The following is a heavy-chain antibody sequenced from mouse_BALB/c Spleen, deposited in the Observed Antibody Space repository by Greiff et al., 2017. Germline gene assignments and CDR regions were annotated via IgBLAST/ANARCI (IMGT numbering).Heavy chain of an antibody. V-gene: IGHV2-9*02. CDR2: IWAGVST. D-gene: IGHD1-1*01. J-gene: IGHJ2*01. CDR3: AKRGGSYYFDY. Sequence: VMLVESGPGLVAPSQSLSITCTVSGFSLTCYGVHWVRQPPGKGLEWLGLIWAGVSTNYNSATISRLSISKDNSKSQVFLKINSLHTDDTAKYYCAKRGGSYYFDYWGQGTPLTVSS. CDR1: GFSLTCYG.